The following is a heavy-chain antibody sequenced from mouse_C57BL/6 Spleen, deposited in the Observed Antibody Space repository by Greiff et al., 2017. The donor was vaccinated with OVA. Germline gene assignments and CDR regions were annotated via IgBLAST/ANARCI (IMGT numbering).Heavy chain of an antibody. Sequence: VQLQQSGAELVRPGASVKLSCTASGFNIKDDYMHWVKQRPEQGLEWIGWIDPENGDTEYASKFKGKATITADTSSNTAYLQLSSLTSEDTAVYYCTTPRTYGSSYEWYFDVWGTGTTVTVSS. CDR2: IDPENGDT. D-gene: IGHD1-1*01. J-gene: IGHJ1*03. CDR3: TTPRTYGSSYEWYFDV. CDR1: GFNIKDDY. V-gene: IGHV14-4*01.